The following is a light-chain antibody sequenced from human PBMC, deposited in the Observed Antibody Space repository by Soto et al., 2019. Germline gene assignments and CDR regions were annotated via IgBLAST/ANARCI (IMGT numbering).Light chain of an antibody. Sequence: EIVLTQSPGTLSLSPGERATLSCRAGQSVSNNYLAWYQQKPGQAPRLLIYQTSIRAAGIPARFSASGTGTDFTLTISDVQPEDFAVYYCQQYGSSPRTFGQGTKVDIK. J-gene: IGKJ1*01. CDR1: QSVSNNY. CDR3: QQYGSSPRT. V-gene: IGKV3-20*01. CDR2: QTS.